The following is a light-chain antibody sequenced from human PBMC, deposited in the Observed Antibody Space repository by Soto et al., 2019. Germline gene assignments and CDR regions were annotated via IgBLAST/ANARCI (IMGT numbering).Light chain of an antibody. Sequence: EIVLTQSPATLSLSPGERATLSCRASQSIGIYLAWYRQKPGQAPRLLIYGASNRATGIPARFSGSGSGTDFTLTITSLEPEDFAVYYCQQYGSSPKTFGQGTKVDIK. J-gene: IGKJ1*01. CDR2: GAS. CDR3: QQYGSSPKT. CDR1: QSIGIY. V-gene: IGKV3-11*01.